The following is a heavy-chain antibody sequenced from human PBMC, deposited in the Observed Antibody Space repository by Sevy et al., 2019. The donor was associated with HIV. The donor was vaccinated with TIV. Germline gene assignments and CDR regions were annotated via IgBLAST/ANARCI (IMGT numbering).Heavy chain of an antibody. D-gene: IGHD6-19*01. CDR1: GFTFSNYA. J-gene: IGHJ2*01. CDR2: ISGSGGST. V-gene: IGHV3-23*01. CDR3: AKVNGWHWYFDL. Sequence: GGSLRLSCAASGFTFSNYAMNWVRQAPGKGLEWVSAISGSGGSTYYADSVKGRFTISRDNSKNTLYLQMNSLRAEDTAVYYCAKVNGWHWYFDLWGRGTLVTVSS.